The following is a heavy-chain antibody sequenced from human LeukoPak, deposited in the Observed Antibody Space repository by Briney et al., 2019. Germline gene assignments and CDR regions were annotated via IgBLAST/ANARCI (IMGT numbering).Heavy chain of an antibody. CDR1: GYTFTGYY. D-gene: IGHD1-26*01. CDR2: INPDSGGT. Sequence: AAVKVSCKASGYTFTGYYMHWVRQAPGQGLEWMGWINPDSGGTNYAQKFQGRVTMTRDTSTSTVYMQLSRLRSDDTAVYYCAGAGYSGSYYYYFDFWGQGTLVTVSS. CDR3: AGAGYSGSYYYYFDF. J-gene: IGHJ4*02. V-gene: IGHV1-2*02.